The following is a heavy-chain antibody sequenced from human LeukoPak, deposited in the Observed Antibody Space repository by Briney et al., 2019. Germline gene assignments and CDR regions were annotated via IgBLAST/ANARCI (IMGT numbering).Heavy chain of an antibody. D-gene: IGHD5-18*01. Sequence: PGESLKISCRGSGFSFTSYWIGWVRQKPGTGLEWMGIIHPRDSDTQYRPSFQGHVTISADKSSSTAFLQWSSLKPSDTGIYHCARRTASAYFLDLWGKGTTVTVSS. CDR1: GFSFTSYW. J-gene: IGHJ6*03. CDR2: IHPRDSDT. CDR3: ARRTASAYFLDL. V-gene: IGHV5-51*01.